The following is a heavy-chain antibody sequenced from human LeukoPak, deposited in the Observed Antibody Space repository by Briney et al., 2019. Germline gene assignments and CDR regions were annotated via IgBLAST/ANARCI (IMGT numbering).Heavy chain of an antibody. CDR3: ARGDYGDYLTAAYFDY. Sequence: GGSLRLSCAASGFTFSNYDMHWVRQAPGGSLEWVSAIGTAGDTYYPGSVKGRFTISRENAKNSLYLQMNNLRAGDTAVYYCARGDYGDYLTAAYFDYWGQGTLVTVSS. CDR2: IGTAGDT. D-gene: IGHD4-17*01. CDR1: GFTFSNYD. J-gene: IGHJ4*02. V-gene: IGHV3-13*01.